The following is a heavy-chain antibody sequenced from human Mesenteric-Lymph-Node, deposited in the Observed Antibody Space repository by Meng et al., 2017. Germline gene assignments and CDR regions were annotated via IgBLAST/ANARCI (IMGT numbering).Heavy chain of an antibody. CDR3: ASLTTFKDY. V-gene: IGHV4-34*01. D-gene: IGHD4-11*01. CDR1: GGSFSCYY. CDR2: INHSGST. Sequence: QVQLQQWGAGLLKPSETLSLTCAVYGGSFSCYYWSWIRQPPGKGLEXIGEINHSGSTNYNPSLKSRVTISVDTSKNQFSLKLSSVTAADTAVYYCASLTTFKDYWGQGTLVTVAS. J-gene: IGHJ4*02.